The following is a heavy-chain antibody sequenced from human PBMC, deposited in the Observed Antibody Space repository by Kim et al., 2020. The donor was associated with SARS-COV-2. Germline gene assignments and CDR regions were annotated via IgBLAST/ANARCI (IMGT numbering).Heavy chain of an antibody. V-gene: IGHV3-33*01. D-gene: IGHD6-19*01. CDR3: ARVGWVVAGIDY. Sequence: YYRDSVKGRFAISRDSATNTVYLQMNSLRAEDTAVYYCARVGWVVAGIDYWGQGTLVTVSS. J-gene: IGHJ4*02.